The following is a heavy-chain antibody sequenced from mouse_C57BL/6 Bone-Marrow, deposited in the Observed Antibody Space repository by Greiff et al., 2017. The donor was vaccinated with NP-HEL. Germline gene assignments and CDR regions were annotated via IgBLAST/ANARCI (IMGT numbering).Heavy chain of an antibody. D-gene: IGHD1-1*01. CDR2: IDPSDSYT. V-gene: IGHV1-69*01. CDR3: ARERGYGSSCAMDY. J-gene: IGHJ4*01. CDR1: GYTFTSYW. Sequence: VQLQQPGAELVMPGASVKLSCKASGYTFTSYWMHWVKQRPGQGLEWIGEIDPSDSYTNYNQKFKGKSTLTVDKSSSTAYMQLSSLTSEDSAVYCCARERGYGSSCAMDYWGQGTSVTVSS.